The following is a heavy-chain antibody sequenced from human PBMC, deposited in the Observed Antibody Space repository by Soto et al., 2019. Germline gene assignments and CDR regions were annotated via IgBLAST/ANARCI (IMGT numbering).Heavy chain of an antibody. Sequence: EVQLLESGGGLVQPGGSLRLSCAASGFTFSSYAMSWVRQAPGKGLEWVSAISGSGGSTYYADSVKGRFTISRDNSKNTLYPQMNSLRAEDTAVYYCAKAFYSSGWYHNWYFDLWGRGTLVTVSS. V-gene: IGHV3-23*01. CDR1: GFTFSSYA. D-gene: IGHD6-19*01. J-gene: IGHJ2*01. CDR2: ISGSGGST. CDR3: AKAFYSSGWYHNWYFDL.